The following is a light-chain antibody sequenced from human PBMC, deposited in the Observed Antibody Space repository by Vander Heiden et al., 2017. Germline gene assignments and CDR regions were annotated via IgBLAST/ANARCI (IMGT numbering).Light chain of an antibody. V-gene: IGKV3-20*01. CDR1: QNVGNSY. CDR2: GAS. J-gene: IGKJ1*01. Sequence: EIVLTQSPGTLSLSPGETATLSCRASQNVGNSYLAWYQQKPGQAPRLLIYGASSRTGDTPDRFSGSGSGTYFTLTVSRLEPEDFAVYYCQQDSSSPRTFGQGTKVEIK. CDR3: QQDSSSPRT.